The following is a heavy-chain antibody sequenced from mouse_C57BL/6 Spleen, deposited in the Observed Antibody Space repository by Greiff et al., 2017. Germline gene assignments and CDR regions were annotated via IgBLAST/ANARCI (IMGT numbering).Heavy chain of an antibody. CDR3: ARRSSTGFAY. CDR1: GYTFTSYW. D-gene: IGHD1-1*01. Sequence: QVQLKQPGAELVMPGASVKLSCKASGYTFTSYWMHWVKQRPGQGLEWIGEIDPSDSYTNYNQKFKGKSTLTVDKSSSTAYMQLSSLTSEDSAVYYCARRSSTGFAYWGQGTLVTVSA. V-gene: IGHV1-69*01. CDR2: IDPSDSYT. J-gene: IGHJ3*01.